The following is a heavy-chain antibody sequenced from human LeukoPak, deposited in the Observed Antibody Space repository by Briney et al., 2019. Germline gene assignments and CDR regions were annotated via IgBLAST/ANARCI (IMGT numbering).Heavy chain of an antibody. J-gene: IGHJ4*02. Sequence: GGSLRLSCTASGFTFGDYAMSWVRQAPGKGLEWVANIKEDGSEKYYVDSVKGRFTISRDNAKNSLYLQMNSLRAEDTAVYYCARDGRQWLVTRSFDYWGQGTLVTVSS. V-gene: IGHV3-7*01. CDR1: GFTFGDYA. CDR2: IKEDGSEK. D-gene: IGHD6-19*01. CDR3: ARDGRQWLVTRSFDY.